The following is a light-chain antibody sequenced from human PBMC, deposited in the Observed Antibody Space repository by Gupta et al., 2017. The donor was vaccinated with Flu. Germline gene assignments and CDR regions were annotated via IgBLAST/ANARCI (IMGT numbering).Light chain of an antibody. V-gene: IGLV1-40*01. CDR2: GNS. Sequence: QSVLTQPPSVSGAPGPSVIISCTGTSSYSGIGFPVHWYQHLPRPAPKLLTFGNSNRPSGVPNRFSGSKSGTSASLAIAGLQAEDEADYYCQAYDSSLSGWVFGGGTRLTVL. CDR1: SSYSGIGFP. J-gene: IGLJ3*02. CDR3: QAYDSSLSGWV.